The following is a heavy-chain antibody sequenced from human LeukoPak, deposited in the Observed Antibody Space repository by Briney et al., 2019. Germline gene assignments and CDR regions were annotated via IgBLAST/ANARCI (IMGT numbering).Heavy chain of an antibody. CDR1: GGSFSGYY. V-gene: IGHV4-34*01. J-gene: IGHJ6*03. D-gene: IGHD5-12*01. CDR3: ARGGYDFWCYYYYMDV. Sequence: SETLSLTCAVYGGSFSGYYWSWIRQPPGKGLEWIGEINHSGSTNYNPSLKSRVTISVDTSKNQFSLKLSSVTAADTAVYYCARGGYDFWCYYYYMDVWGKGTTVTVSS. CDR2: INHSGST.